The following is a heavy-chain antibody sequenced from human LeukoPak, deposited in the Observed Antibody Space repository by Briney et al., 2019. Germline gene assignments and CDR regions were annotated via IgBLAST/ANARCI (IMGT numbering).Heavy chain of an antibody. Sequence: GGSLRLSCAASGVSFTNAWMSWARQAPGKGLEWVAVIWYDGSNKYYADSVKGRFTISRDNSKNTLYLQMNSLRAEDTAVYYCARDAGGSGSYPNWFDPWGQGTLVTVSS. V-gene: IGHV3-33*08. D-gene: IGHD3-10*01. J-gene: IGHJ5*02. CDR3: ARDAGGSGSYPNWFDP. CDR2: IWYDGSNK. CDR1: GVSFTNAW.